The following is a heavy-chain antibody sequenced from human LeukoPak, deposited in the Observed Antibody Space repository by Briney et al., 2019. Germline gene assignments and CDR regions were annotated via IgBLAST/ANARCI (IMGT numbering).Heavy chain of an antibody. CDR3: ARDTAMAPEVAFDI. D-gene: IGHD5-18*01. Sequence: GRSLRLSCAASGFTFSSYAMHWVRQAPGKGLEWVAVISYDGSNKYYADSVKGRSTISRDNSKNTLYLQMNSLRAEDTAVYYCARDTAMAPEVAFDIWGQGTMVTVSS. CDR2: ISYDGSNK. J-gene: IGHJ3*02. V-gene: IGHV3-30-3*01. CDR1: GFTFSSYA.